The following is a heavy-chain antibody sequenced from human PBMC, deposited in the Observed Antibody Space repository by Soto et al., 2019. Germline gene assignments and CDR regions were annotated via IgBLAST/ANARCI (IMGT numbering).Heavy chain of an antibody. V-gene: IGHV4-59*01. D-gene: IGHD3-10*01. CDR1: GGSISSYY. CDR2: IYYSGST. J-gene: IGHJ5*02. Sequence: SETLSLTCTVSGGSISSYYWSWIRQPPGKGLEWIGYIYYSGSTNYNPSLKSRVTISVDTSKNQFSLKLSSVTAADTAVYYCARDFTVRGALRGVGFDPWGQGTLVTVSS. CDR3: ARDFTVRGALRGVGFDP.